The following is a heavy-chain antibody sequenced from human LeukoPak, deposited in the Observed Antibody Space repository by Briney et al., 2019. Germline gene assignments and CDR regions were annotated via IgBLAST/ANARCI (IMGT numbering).Heavy chain of an antibody. CDR1: GGPVSLYY. D-gene: IGHD1-26*01. J-gene: IGHJ4*02. V-gene: IGHV4-4*07. CDR3: ARTYSGSYGFSDY. CDR2: IYTSGST. Sequence: SETLSLTCTVSGGPVSLYYWSWVRQPAGKGLEWIGRIYTSGSTNYNPSLKSRVTMSVDTSKNQFSLKLSSVTAADTAAYYCARTYSGSYGFSDYWGQGTLVTVSS.